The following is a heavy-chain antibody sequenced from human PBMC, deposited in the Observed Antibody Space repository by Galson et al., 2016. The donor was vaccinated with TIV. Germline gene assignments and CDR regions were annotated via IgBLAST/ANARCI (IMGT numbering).Heavy chain of an antibody. D-gene: IGHD3-10*01. Sequence: SETLSLTCTVSGASISSYYWSWFRQPAGKGLEWIGYVYYSGATNYNPSLKRRVTLSVDRSTNQFSLRLNSVTAADTAVYSCARCRGDYYYGIDVWGQGTTVIVSS. V-gene: IGHV4-59*08. CDR1: GASISSYY. CDR3: ARCRGDYYYGIDV. CDR2: VYYSGAT. J-gene: IGHJ6*02.